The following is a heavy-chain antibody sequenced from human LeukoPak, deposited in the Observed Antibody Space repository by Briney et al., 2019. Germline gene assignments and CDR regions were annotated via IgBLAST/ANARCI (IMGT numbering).Heavy chain of an antibody. CDR3: ARDRDSSGWHGGDY. J-gene: IGHJ4*02. D-gene: IGHD6-19*01. CDR1: GYTFTGYY. Sequence: GASVKVSCKASGYTFTGYYMHWVRQAPGQGLEWMGWINPNSGGTNYAQKFQGRVTMTRDTSISTAYMELSRLRSDDTAVYYCARDRDSSGWHGGDYWGQGTLVTVSS. V-gene: IGHV1-2*02. CDR2: INPNSGGT.